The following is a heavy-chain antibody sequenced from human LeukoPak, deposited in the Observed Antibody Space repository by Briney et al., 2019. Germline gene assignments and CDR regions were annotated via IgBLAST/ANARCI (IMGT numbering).Heavy chain of an antibody. Sequence: SETLSLTCGVFGGSLSGYYWSWIRQAPGKGLEWIGEINQYGSTKYNPSLRSRVTLSVDTSKKQFSLNLTSVTAADSAVYYCARSLPQWLAPRGYWFDPWGQGTLATVSS. J-gene: IGHJ5*02. V-gene: IGHV4-34*01. CDR1: GGSLSGYY. D-gene: IGHD6-19*01. CDR3: ARSLPQWLAPRGYWFDP. CDR2: INQYGST.